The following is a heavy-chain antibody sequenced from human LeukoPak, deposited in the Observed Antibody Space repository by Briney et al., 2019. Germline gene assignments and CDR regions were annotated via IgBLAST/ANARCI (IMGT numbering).Heavy chain of an antibody. CDR3: ARVRTLNWFDP. Sequence: GGSLRLSCAASGFTFSSYSMNWVRQAPGKGLEWVSPISSSSSYIYYADSVKGRFTISRDNAKNSLYLQMNSLRAEDTAVYYCARVRTLNWFDPWGQGTLVTVSS. CDR2: ISSSSSYI. V-gene: IGHV3-21*01. J-gene: IGHJ5*02. CDR1: GFTFSSYS.